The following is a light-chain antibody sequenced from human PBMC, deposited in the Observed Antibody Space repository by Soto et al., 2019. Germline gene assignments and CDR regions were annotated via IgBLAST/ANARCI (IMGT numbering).Light chain of an antibody. V-gene: IGKV1-6*01. CDR3: LQDNNYPLT. J-gene: IGKJ4*01. Sequence: AIPMTQSPSSLSASVGARVTITCRASQDIRNDLGWYQQIPGKAPKLLIYAASTLQSGVSSRFSGSGSGTDFTLNISGLQPEYFATYYYLQDNNYPLTFGGGTKVEIK. CDR2: AAS. CDR1: QDIRND.